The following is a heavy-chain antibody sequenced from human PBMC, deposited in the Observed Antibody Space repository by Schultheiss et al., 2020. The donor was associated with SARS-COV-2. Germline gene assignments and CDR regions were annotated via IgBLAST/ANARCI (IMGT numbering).Heavy chain of an antibody. Sequence: SETLSLTCTVSGGSISSGGYYWSWIRQPPGKGLEWIGSIYHSGSTYYNPSLKSRVTISVDTSKNQFSLKLSSVTAADTAVYYCARVGGYYYGTPPAGVDPWGQGTLVTVSS. D-gene: IGHD3-10*01. J-gene: IGHJ5*02. V-gene: IGHV4-39*07. CDR2: IYHSGST. CDR1: GGSISSGGYY. CDR3: ARVGGYYYGTPPAGVDP.